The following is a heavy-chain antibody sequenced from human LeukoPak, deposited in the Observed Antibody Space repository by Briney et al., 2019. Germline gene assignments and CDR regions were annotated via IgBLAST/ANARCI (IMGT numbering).Heavy chain of an antibody. Sequence: ASVKVSCKASGYTFTNYGISWVRQAPGQGPEWMGWISAYNGNTNYAQNLQGRVTMTSDTSTSTAYMERRSLRSDDTAVYYCARPPPRYSNYNWFDPWGQGTLVTVSS. D-gene: IGHD6-13*01. CDR2: ISAYNGNT. CDR1: GYTFTNYG. J-gene: IGHJ5*02. V-gene: IGHV1-18*01. CDR3: ARPPPRYSNYNWFDP.